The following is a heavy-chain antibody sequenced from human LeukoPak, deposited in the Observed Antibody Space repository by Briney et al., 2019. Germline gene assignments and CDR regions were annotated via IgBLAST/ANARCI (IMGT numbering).Heavy chain of an antibody. CDR2: ISAYNGNT. D-gene: IGHD6-19*01. J-gene: IGHJ4*02. V-gene: IGHV1-18*01. Sequence: ASVKVSCKASGYTFTSYGISWVRQAPGQGLEWMGWISAYNGNTNYAQKFQGRVTMTRDTSISTAYMELSRLRSDDTAVYYCARSSGWYGLQDYWGQGTLVTVSS. CDR1: GYTFTSYG. CDR3: ARSSGWYGLQDY.